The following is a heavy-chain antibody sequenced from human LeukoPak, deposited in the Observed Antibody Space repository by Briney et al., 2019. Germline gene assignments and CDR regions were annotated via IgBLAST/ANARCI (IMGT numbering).Heavy chain of an antibody. CDR2: IWYDGSNK. V-gene: IGHV3-33*01. J-gene: IGHJ4*02. CDR1: GITFRNYG. Sequence: SLRLSCAASGITFRNYGMHWVRQAPGKGREWVAVIWYDGSNKDYADSVKGRFTVSRDNSRNTLFLQMNSLRVEDTAVYYCATDRATQYFDYWGQGTLVSVPS. D-gene: IGHD2-15*01. CDR3: ATDRATQYFDY.